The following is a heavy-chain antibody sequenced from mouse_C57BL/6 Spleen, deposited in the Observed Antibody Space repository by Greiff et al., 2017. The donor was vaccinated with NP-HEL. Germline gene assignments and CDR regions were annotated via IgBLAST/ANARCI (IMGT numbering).Heavy chain of an antibody. V-gene: IGHV1-52*01. CDR2: IDPSDSET. Sequence: QVQLQQPGAELVRPGSSVKLSCKASGYTFTSYWMHWVKQRPIQGLEWIGNIDPSDSETHYNQKFKDKATLTVDKSSSTAYMQLSSLTSEDSAVYYCARGGDGSNVFAYWGQGTLVTVSA. D-gene: IGHD1-1*01. CDR1: GYTFTSYW. CDR3: ARGGDGSNVFAY. J-gene: IGHJ3*01.